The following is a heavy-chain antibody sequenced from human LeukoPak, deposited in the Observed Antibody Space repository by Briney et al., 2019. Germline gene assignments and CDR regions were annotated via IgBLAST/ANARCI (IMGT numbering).Heavy chain of an antibody. V-gene: IGHV1-2*02. Sequence: ASVKVSCKASGYTFTGNYMHWVRQAPGQGLEWMGWINSNSGGTNYAQKFQGGVTMTRDTSISTAYMELSRLSSDDTAVYYCARGYSSSFDYWGQGTLVTVSS. CDR1: GYTFTGNY. J-gene: IGHJ4*02. D-gene: IGHD6-6*01. CDR3: ARGYSSSFDY. CDR2: INSNSGGT.